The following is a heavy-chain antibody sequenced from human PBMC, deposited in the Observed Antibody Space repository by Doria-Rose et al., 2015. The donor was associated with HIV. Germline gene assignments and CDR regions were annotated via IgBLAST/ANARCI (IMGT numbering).Heavy chain of an antibody. CDR1: GFSFESYA. D-gene: IGHD3-3*01. V-gene: IGHV3-9*01. CDR3: AKAPIIGPKYYFYMDV. J-gene: IGHJ6*03. Sequence: VQLVQSGGGLVQPCRSLRLSCVGSGFSFESYAMHWVRLASRKGLEWVAGLSWDSGAKGNADSVEGRFTISRDNAKKSVYLEMRSLRPEDTAFYYCAKAPIIGPKYYFYMDVWGKGTSVIVSS. CDR2: LSWDSGAK.